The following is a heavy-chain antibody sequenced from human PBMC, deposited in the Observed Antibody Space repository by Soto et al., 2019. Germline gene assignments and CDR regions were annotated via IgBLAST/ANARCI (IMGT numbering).Heavy chain of an antibody. CDR1: GFTFSSYA. D-gene: IGHD3-3*01. V-gene: IGHV3-23*01. CDR3: AKDQSPWSGYYFDY. Sequence: GGSLRLSCAASGFTFSSYAMSWVRQAPGKGLEWVSAISGSGGSTYYADSVKGRFTISRDNSKNTLYLQMNSLRAEDKAVYYCAKDQSPWSGYYFDYWGQGTLVTVSS. CDR2: ISGSGGST. J-gene: IGHJ4*02.